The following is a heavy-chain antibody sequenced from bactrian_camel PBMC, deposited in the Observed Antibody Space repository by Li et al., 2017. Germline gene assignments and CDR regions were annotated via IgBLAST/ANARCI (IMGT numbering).Heavy chain of an antibody. CDR2: IYTSGTT. CDR3: ATYILGAAYKY. V-gene: IGHV3-2*01. J-gene: IGHJ4*01. CDR1: GFTFSRNS. Sequence: HVQLVESGGGLVQPGGSLRLSCAASGFTFSRNSMSWVRQAPGKGLEWVSSIYTSGTTYYTDSVKGRFTISRDNAKNMMYLQMNSLESEDTALYYCATYILGAAYKYWGQGTQVTVS. D-gene: IGHD1*01.